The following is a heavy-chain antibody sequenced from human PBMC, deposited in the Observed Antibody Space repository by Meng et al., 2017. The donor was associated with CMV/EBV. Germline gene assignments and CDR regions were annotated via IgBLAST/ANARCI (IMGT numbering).Heavy chain of an antibody. J-gene: IGHJ4*02. V-gene: IGHV4-34*01. CDR3: ARGNDFWSGPDDY. Sequence: GSLRLSCAVYGGSFSGYYWSWIRQPLGKGLEWIGEINHSGSTNYNPSLKSRVTISVDTSKNQFSLKLSSVTAADTAVYYCARGNDFWSGPDDYWGQGTLVTVSS. D-gene: IGHD3-3*01. CDR1: GGSFSGYY. CDR2: INHSGST.